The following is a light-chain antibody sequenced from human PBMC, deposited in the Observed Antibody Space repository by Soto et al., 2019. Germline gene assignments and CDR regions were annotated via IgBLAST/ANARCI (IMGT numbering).Light chain of an antibody. CDR3: SSYGGSNNSV. Sequence: QSVRTHPPSASGSPGQSVTISCTGTSSDVGGYNYVSWYQQHPGKAPKLMIYEVSKRPSGVPDRFSGSKSGNTASLTVSGLQPEDEADYYCSSYGGSNNSVFGTGTKVTVL. CDR1: SSDVGGYNY. V-gene: IGLV2-8*01. J-gene: IGLJ1*01. CDR2: EVS.